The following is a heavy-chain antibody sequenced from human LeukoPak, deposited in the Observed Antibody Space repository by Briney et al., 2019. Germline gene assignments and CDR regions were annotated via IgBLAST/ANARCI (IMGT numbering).Heavy chain of an antibody. J-gene: IGHJ3*02. Sequence: GGSLRLCCAASGFIFSEHAMHWVRQAPGKGLEWVSSVGSANKTFYTDSVKGRFSIPRDDSKNTLSLQMNSLRLEDTAVYYCAKDSWSRNGIYDPFDIWGQGTMVTVSS. D-gene: IGHD2-8*01. CDR3: AKDSWSRNGIYDPFDI. CDR2: VGSANKT. CDR1: GFIFSEHA. V-gene: IGHV3-23*01.